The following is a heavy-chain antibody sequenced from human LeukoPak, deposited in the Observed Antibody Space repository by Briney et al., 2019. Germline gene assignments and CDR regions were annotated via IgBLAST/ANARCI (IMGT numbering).Heavy chain of an antibody. CDR3: ARDCVAEDAAGDAFDV. V-gene: IGHV3-23*01. D-gene: IGHD6-13*01. J-gene: IGHJ3*01. CDR1: GFTFSSYA. Sequence: GGSLRLSCAASGFTFSSYAMSWVRQAPGKGLEWVSAISGSGGSTYYADSVKGRFTISRDNSKNTLYLQMNSLRAEDTAMYYCARDCVAEDAAGDAFDVWGQGTMVTVSS. CDR2: ISGSGGST.